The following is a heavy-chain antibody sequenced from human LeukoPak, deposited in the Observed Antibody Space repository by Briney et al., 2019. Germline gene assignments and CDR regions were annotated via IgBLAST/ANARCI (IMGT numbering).Heavy chain of an antibody. J-gene: IGHJ3*01. D-gene: IGHD2-8*01. Sequence: PSETLSLTCTVSVGSISSSYWSWIRQPPGKGLEWVGYIYYSGSTKYNPSLKSRVIISVDTSKNQFSLKLSSVTAADTAVYYCATMESTNTFHVWGQGTMVTVSS. CDR1: VGSISSSY. CDR3: ATMESTNTFHV. V-gene: IGHV4-59*01. CDR2: IYYSGST.